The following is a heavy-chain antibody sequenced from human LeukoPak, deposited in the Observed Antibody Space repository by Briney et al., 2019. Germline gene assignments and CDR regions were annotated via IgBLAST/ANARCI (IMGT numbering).Heavy chain of an antibody. CDR3: ARDLRRYSYGFGGYFDAFDI. CDR2: IIPILGIA. D-gene: IGHD5-18*01. Sequence: SVTVSCKASGGTFSSYAISWVRQAPGQGLEWMGRIIPILGIANYAQKFQGRVTITADKSTSTAYMELSSLRSEDTAVYYCARDLRRYSYGFGGYFDAFDIWGQGTMVTVSS. J-gene: IGHJ3*02. CDR1: GGTFSSYA. V-gene: IGHV1-69*04.